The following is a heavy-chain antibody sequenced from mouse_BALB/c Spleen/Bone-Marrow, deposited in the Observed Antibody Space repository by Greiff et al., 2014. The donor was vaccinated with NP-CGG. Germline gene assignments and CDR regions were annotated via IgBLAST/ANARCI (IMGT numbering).Heavy chain of an antibody. J-gene: IGHJ3*01. CDR1: GYSITSDYA. CDR2: INYSGSS. Sequence: DVQLVESGPGLVKPSQSLSLTCTVTGYSITSDYAWNWIRQFPGNKLEWMGYINYSGSSSYSPSLKSRISITRDTSKNQFFLQLNSVTTEDTATYYCASQNWAWFTYWGQGTLVTVSA. D-gene: IGHD4-1*01. CDR3: ASQNWAWFTY. V-gene: IGHV3-2*02.